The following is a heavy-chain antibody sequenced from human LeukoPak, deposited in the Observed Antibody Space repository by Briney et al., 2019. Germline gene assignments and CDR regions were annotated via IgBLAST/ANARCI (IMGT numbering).Heavy chain of an antibody. CDR3: ARDCAELEPTNYYYYYYMDV. CDR2: ISAYNGNT. V-gene: IGHV1-18*01. J-gene: IGHJ6*03. D-gene: IGHD1-1*01. CDR1: GYTFTSYG. Sequence: GASVKVSCKASGYTFTSYGISWVRQAPGQGLEWMGGISAYNGNTNYAQKLQGRVTMTTDTSTSTAYMELRSLRSDDTAVYYVARDCAELEPTNYYYYYYMDVWGKGTTVTVSS.